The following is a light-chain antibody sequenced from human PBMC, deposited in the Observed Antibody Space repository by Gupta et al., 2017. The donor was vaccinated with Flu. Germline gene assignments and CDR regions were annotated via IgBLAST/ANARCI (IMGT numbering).Light chain of an antibody. CDR1: SIGSQS. CDR2: DDS. Sequence: SYVLTQAPSVSVAPGQTARITCGGNSIGSQSVHWYQQKPGQAPVLVVYDDSDRPSGIPERFSGSNSGNTATLTISRVEAGDEADYYCQVWDTSSDHWVFGGGTKLTVL. V-gene: IGLV3-21*02. CDR3: QVWDTSSDHWV. J-gene: IGLJ3*02.